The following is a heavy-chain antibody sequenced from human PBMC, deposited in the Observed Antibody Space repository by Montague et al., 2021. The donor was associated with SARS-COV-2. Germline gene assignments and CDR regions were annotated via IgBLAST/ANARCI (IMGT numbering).Heavy chain of an antibody. CDR1: GFTFGTSW. J-gene: IGHJ4*02. D-gene: IGHD3-10*01. CDR2: INSDGSTT. Sequence: SRSLSLAASGFTFGTSWMHWVRQAPGKGLVWVSRINSDGSTTTYADSVKGRFTISRDNAKNTVYLQMNSLRDEDTAVYYCAGSSQYFGYWGQGTLVTVSS. CDR3: AGSSQYFGY. V-gene: IGHV3-74*01.